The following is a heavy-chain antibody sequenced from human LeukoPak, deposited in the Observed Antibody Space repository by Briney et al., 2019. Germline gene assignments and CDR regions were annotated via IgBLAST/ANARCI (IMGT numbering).Heavy chain of an antibody. Sequence: SETLSLTCTVSGGSITSGDYYWSWTRQPPGQGLEWIAYMYYSGSTYYNPSLKSRVTMSADTSKNQFSLKLSSVTAADTAVYYCARPYYYDSRIDPWGQGTLVTVSS. D-gene: IGHD3-22*01. CDR1: GGSITSGDYY. CDR2: MYYSGST. CDR3: ARPYYYDSRIDP. V-gene: IGHV4-30-4*01. J-gene: IGHJ5*02.